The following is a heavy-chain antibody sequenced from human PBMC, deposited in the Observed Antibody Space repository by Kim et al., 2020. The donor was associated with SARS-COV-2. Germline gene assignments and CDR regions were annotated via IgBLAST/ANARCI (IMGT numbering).Heavy chain of an antibody. V-gene: IGHV4-59*01. CDR3: ARGAVARP. CDR2: IYYSGIT. Sequence: SETLSLTCTVSGGSISSYYWSWIRQPPGKGLEWIWNIYYSGITNYNPSLKSRVTVSVDASKNPFSLKLSSVTAADTAVYYCARGAVARPWGDGTFVTVAS. D-gene: IGHD6-19*01. J-gene: IGHJ5*02. CDR1: GGSISSYY.